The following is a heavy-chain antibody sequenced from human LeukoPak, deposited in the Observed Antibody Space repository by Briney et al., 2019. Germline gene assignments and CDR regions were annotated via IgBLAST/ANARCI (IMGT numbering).Heavy chain of an antibody. CDR1: GFTFSNAW. J-gene: IGHJ5*02. Sequence: GGSLRLSCATSGFTFSNAWMTWVRQAPGKGLEWVGRIKSKTDGGTIDYAAPVKGRFTISRDDSENTVYLQMNSLETEDTAVYYCTTTLSPMPWGQGTLVTVSS. CDR2: IKSKTDGGTI. CDR3: TTTLSPMP. D-gene: IGHD2/OR15-2a*01. V-gene: IGHV3-15*01.